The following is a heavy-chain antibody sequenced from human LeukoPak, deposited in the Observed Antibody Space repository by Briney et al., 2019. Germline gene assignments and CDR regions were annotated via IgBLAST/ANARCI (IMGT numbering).Heavy chain of an antibody. CDR1: EGTFSSYA. V-gene: IGHV1-69*13. Sequence: ASVKVSCKASEGTFSSYAISWVRQAPGQGLEWMGGIIPIFGTANYAQKFQGRVTITADESTSTAYMELSSLRSEDTAVYYCAREDPRRAFDIWGQGTMVTVSS. CDR2: IIPIFGTA. CDR3: AREDPRRAFDI. J-gene: IGHJ3*02.